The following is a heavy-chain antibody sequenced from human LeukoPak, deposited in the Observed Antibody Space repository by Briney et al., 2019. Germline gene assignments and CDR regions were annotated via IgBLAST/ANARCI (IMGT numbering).Heavy chain of an antibody. CDR3: ARHADSGFGELAFHF. Sequence: GSLRLSCSASGFAFSSYAMHWVRQPPGKGLEWIGSFRYSGSTLYNPSLKSRGTISEDMYKNQFSLRLSSVTAADTAVYHCARHADSGFGELAFHFWGQGTLVTVSS. J-gene: IGHJ4*02. V-gene: IGHV4-39*01. CDR1: GFAFSSYAMH. D-gene: IGHD3-10*01. CDR2: FRYSGST.